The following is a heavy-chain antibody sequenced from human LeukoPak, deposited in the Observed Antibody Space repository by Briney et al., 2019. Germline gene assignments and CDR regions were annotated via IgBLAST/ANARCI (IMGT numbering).Heavy chain of an antibody. V-gene: IGHV4-59*01. CDR1: GGSISSYY. D-gene: IGHD5-24*01. CDR3: ARDRGMATTTSFDY. J-gene: IGHJ4*02. CDR2: IYNSGST. Sequence: SETLSLTCTVSGGSISSYYWSWIRRPPGKGLEWIGYIYNSGSTNYNPSLKSRVTISVDTSKKQFSLKLSSVTAADTAVYYCARDRGMATTTSFDYWGQGTLVTVSS.